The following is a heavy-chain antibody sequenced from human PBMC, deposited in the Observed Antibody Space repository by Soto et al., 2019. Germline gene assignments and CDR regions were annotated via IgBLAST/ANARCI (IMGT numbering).Heavy chain of an antibody. CDR1: GFTFSSYA. Sequence: LRLSCAASGFTFSSYAMHWVRQAPGKGLEWVAVISNDGGNKYYADSVKGRFTISRDNSKNTLYLQMNSLRSEDTAVYYCARDPGYSYRSIVIQIDYWGQGTLVTCSS. CDR3: ARDPGYSYRSIVIQIDY. J-gene: IGHJ4*02. D-gene: IGHD5-18*01. CDR2: ISNDGGNK. V-gene: IGHV3-30-3*01.